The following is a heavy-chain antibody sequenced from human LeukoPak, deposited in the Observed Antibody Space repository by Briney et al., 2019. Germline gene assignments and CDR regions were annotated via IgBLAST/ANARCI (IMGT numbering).Heavy chain of an antibody. CDR1: GFTFSSYN. J-gene: IGHJ4*02. D-gene: IGHD1-26*01. CDR3: ARLTDRGSYYIDY. V-gene: IGHV3-48*01. CDR2: ISSSGTNI. Sequence: GGSLRLSCAASGFTFSSYNLNWVRQAPGKGLEWVSYISSSGTNIFHADSVKGRFTISRDDAKNSLFLQMHSLRVEDTAVYYCARLTDRGSYYIDYWGQGTLVTVSS.